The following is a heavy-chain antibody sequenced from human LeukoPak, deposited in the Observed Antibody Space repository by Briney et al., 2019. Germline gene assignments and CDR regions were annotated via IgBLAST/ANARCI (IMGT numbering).Heavy chain of an antibody. Sequence: GGSLRLSCAASGFTFSSYAMHWVRQASGKGLEYVSAISSNGGSTYYANSVKGRFTISRDNSKNTLYLQMGSLRAEDMAVYYCAREFAYSGSYYYYYGMDVWGQGTTVTDSS. CDR3: AREFAYSGSYYYYYGMDV. D-gene: IGHD6-19*01. CDR1: GFTFSSYA. J-gene: IGHJ6*02. CDR2: ISSNGGST. V-gene: IGHV3-64*01.